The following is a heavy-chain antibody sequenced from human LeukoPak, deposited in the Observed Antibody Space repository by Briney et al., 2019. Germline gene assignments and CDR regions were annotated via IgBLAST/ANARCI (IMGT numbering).Heavy chain of an antibody. Sequence: TGGSLRLSCVASGFTFSNYAMTWVRQAPGKGLEWVSIIGDSADSIYYADSVKGRFTISRDNSKNTLYLQMNSLRPEDTAVCYCAKGLAVAGDFWGQGTLVTVSS. CDR1: GFTFSNYA. CDR3: AKGLAVAGDF. D-gene: IGHD6-19*01. V-gene: IGHV3-23*01. J-gene: IGHJ4*02. CDR2: IGDSADSI.